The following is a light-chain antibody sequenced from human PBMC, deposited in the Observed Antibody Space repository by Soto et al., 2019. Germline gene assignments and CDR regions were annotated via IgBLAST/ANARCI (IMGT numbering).Light chain of an antibody. V-gene: IGKV3-20*01. CDR1: QSVSSDY. CDR2: GTS. J-gene: IGKJ2*01. CDR3: QQYGGSPPYT. Sequence: EMVLTQSPGTLSLSPGDRATLSCRASQSVSSDYLAWYQQKPGQAPRLLIYGTSSRATDIPDRFSGSGSGTDFTLIISRLEPEDFAVYFCQQYGGSPPYTFGQGTKLEI.